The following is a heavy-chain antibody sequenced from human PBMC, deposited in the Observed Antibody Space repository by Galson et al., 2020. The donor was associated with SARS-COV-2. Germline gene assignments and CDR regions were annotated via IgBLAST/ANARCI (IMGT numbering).Heavy chain of an antibody. V-gene: IGHV5-51*01. CDR2: IYCGDSDT. J-gene: IGHJ3*01. D-gene: IGHD6-19*01. CDR3: ARHYGPGWPNDALEV. CDR1: EYIFTNYW. Sequence: KIGESLKISCKASEYIFTNYWVGWVRQRPGKGLEWMGIIYCGDSDTRYNPSFQGHVTVSVDRSIDTAYLQWSSLEPSDTAMYFCARHYGPGWPNDALEVWGQGTMVTVSS.